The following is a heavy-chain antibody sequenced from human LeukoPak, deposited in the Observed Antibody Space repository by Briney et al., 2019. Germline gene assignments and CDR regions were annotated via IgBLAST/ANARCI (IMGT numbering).Heavy chain of an antibody. CDR3: ARPPFPLREDHFDF. CDR2: TFTSGGA. V-gene: IGHV4-4*09. J-gene: IGHJ4*02. CDR1: GGSMSPYY. Sequence: PSETLSLTCTVSGGSMSPYYWSWIRQTPGKGLEWIGYTFTSGGANYNPSLESRVTMSVDTSKNQFSLKMTSVTAADTAVYYCARPPFPLREDHFDFWGQGTLVTVSS. D-gene: IGHD1-26*01.